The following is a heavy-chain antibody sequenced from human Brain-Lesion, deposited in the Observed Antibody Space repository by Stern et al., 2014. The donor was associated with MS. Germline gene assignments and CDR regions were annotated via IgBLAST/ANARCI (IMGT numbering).Heavy chain of an antibody. CDR1: GYTFSGYY. CDR3: ARRSNFASGFDS. Sequence: EVQLVQSGAEVKKPGESLKISCKGSGYTFSGYYIAWVRQMPGKGLEWMGIINPGDPGVTFSPSFQGQSPFSADKTVNIAFLRWSSLKTSDTAIYYCARRSNFASGFDSWGQGTLVTVSS. V-gene: IGHV5-51*01. CDR2: INPGDPGV. J-gene: IGHJ4*02. D-gene: IGHD1-1*01.